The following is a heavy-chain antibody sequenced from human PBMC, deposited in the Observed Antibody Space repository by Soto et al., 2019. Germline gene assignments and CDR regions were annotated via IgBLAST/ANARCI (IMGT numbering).Heavy chain of an antibody. V-gene: IGHV3-64*01. D-gene: IGHD1-26*01. Sequence: EVQLVESGGGLVQPGGSLRLSCAASGFTFSSYAMHWVRQAPGKGLEYVSAISPDGGSTYHANSVKGRFTISRDNSKSTVYLQMGSLRAEDFAVYYCARGQTWAHFDYWGQGTLVTVSS. J-gene: IGHJ4*02. CDR1: GFTFSSYA. CDR3: ARGQTWAHFDY. CDR2: ISPDGGST.